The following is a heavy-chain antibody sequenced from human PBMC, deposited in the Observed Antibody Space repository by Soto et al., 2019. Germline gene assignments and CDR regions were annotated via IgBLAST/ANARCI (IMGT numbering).Heavy chain of an antibody. CDR3: ARGSLGGYYGAFDV. J-gene: IGHJ3*01. D-gene: IGHD3-10*01. V-gene: IGHV4-39*01. CDR2: IYYSGST. Sequence: SETLSRTCTIAGGSIISSSYYWGWIRQPPGKGLEWIGTIYYSGSTYYNPSLKSRVTISVDTSKNQFSLKLSSATAADTAVYYCARGSLGGYYGAFDVWGQGTRVT. CDR1: GGSIISSSYY.